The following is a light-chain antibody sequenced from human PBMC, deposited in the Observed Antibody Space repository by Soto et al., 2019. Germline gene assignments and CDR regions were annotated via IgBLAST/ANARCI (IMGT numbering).Light chain of an antibody. Sequence: DIQMTQSPSSLSASVGDRVTITCRASQSISSYLNWYPQKPGKAPKLLIYAASSLQSGVPSRFSGSGSGTDFTLTISSLQPEDFATYYCKQREFTFGPGTKVDIK. CDR1: QSISSY. V-gene: IGKV1-39*01. CDR2: AAS. CDR3: KQREFT. J-gene: IGKJ3*01.